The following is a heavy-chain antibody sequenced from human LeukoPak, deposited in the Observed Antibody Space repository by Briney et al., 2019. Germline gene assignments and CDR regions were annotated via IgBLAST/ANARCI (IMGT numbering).Heavy chain of an antibody. CDR1: GYTFTSYY. D-gene: IGHD3-22*01. CDR2: INPSGGST. CDR3: AIAADSSGPGDY. Sequence: ASVKVSCKAFGYTFTSYYMHWVRQAPGRGLEWMGIINPSGGSTSYAQKFQGRVTMTRDTSTSTVYMELSSLRSEDTAVYYCAIAADSSGPGDYWGQGTLVTVAS. V-gene: IGHV1-46*01. J-gene: IGHJ4*02.